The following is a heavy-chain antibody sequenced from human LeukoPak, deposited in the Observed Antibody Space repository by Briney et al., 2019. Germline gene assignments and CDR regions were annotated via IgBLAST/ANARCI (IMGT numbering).Heavy chain of an antibody. J-gene: IGHJ4*01. CDR2: IIPIFGTA. Sequence: ASVKVSCKASGGTFSSYAISWVRQAPGQGLEWMGGIIPIFGTANYAQKFQGRVTITTDESTSTAYIELSSLRSEDTAVYYCARIGAAAGDYWGHGTLVTASS. CDR3: ARIGAAAGDY. CDR1: GGTFSSYA. D-gene: IGHD6-13*01. V-gene: IGHV1-69*05.